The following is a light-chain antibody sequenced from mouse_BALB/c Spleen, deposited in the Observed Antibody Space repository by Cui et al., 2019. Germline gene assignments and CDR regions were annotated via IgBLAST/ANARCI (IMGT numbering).Light chain of an antibody. Sequence: QIVLTQFPALMSASPGEKVTMTCSASSSVSYMYWYQQKPRSSPKPWIYLTSNLASGVPARFSGSESGTSYSLTISSMEAEDAATYYCQQWSSNPLTFGAGTKLELK. V-gene: IGKV4-68*01. CDR1: SSVSY. J-gene: IGKJ5*01. CDR2: LTS. CDR3: QQWSSNPLT.